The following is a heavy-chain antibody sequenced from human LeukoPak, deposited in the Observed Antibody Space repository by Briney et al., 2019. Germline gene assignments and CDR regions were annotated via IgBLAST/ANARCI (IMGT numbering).Heavy chain of an antibody. Sequence: SETLSLTCTVSGGSISSYYWSWIRQPPGKGLEWIGEINHSGSTNYNPSLKSRVTISVDTSKNQFSLKLSSVTAADTAVYYCARDRQDWNQAPIDYWGQGTLVTVSS. D-gene: IGHD1-1*01. J-gene: IGHJ4*02. V-gene: IGHV4-34*01. CDR2: INHSGST. CDR3: ARDRQDWNQAPIDY. CDR1: GGSISSYY.